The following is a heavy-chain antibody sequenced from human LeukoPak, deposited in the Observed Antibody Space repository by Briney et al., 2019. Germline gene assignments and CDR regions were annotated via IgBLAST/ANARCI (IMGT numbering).Heavy chain of an antibody. CDR2: IYYSGST. J-gene: IGHJ4*02. CDR1: GGSFSGYY. D-gene: IGHD6-13*01. Sequence: SETLSLTCAVYGGSFSGYYWSWIRQPPGKGLEWIGSIYYSGSTYYNPSLKSRVTISVDTSKNQFSLKVSSVNAADTAVYYCARHRYSSRMLDYFDYWGQGTLVTVSS. CDR3: ARHRYSSRMLDYFDY. V-gene: IGHV4-34*01.